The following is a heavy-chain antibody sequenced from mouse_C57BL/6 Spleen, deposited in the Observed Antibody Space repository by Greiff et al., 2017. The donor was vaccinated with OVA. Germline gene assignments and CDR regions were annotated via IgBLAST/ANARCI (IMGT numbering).Heavy chain of an antibody. V-gene: IGHV1-69*01. Sequence: QVQLQQPGAELVLPGASVKLSCKASGYTFTSYWMHWVKQRPGQGLEWIGEIDPSDSYTNYNQKFKGKSTLTVDKSSSTAYMQLSSLTSEDSAVYYCARVYYGNQGAMDYWGQGTSVTVSS. D-gene: IGHD2-1*01. CDR3: ARVYYGNQGAMDY. CDR1: GYTFTSYW. J-gene: IGHJ4*01. CDR2: IDPSDSYT.